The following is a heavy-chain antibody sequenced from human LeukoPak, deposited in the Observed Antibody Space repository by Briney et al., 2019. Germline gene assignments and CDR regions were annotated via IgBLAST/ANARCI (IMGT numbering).Heavy chain of an antibody. V-gene: IGHV1-69*13. CDR1: GGTFSSYA. CDR2: IIPIFGTA. D-gene: IGHD4-11*01. CDR3: AKTTTQHRYYYGMDV. Sequence: GASVKVSCKASGGTFSSYAISWVRQAPGQGLEWMGGIIPIFGTANYAQKFQGRVTITADESTSTAYMELSSLRSEDTAVYYCAKTTTQHRYYYGMDVWGQGTTVTVSS. J-gene: IGHJ6*02.